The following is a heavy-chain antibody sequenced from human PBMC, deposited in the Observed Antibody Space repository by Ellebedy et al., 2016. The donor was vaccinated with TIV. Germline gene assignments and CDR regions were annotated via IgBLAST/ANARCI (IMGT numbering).Heavy chain of an antibody. CDR3: ASSDFWSGQLLGDAFDI. CDR1: GFTFSSYS. Sequence: GESLKISCAASGFTFSSYSMNWVRQAPGKGLEWVSSISSSSSYIYYADSVKGRFTISRDDAKNSLYLQMNSLRAEDTAVYYCASSDFWSGQLLGDAFDIWGQGTMVTVSS. D-gene: IGHD3-3*01. V-gene: IGHV3-21*01. J-gene: IGHJ3*02. CDR2: ISSSSSYI.